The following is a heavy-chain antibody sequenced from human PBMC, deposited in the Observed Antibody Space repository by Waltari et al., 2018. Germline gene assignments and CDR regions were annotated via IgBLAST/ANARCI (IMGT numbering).Heavy chain of an antibody. CDR1: GFTFSSYS. J-gene: IGHJ4*02. CDR2: IRSSSSYI. CDR3: ATNSGLRGHLDY. D-gene: IGHD2-8*01. V-gene: IGHV3-21*01. Sequence: EVQLVESGGGLVKPGGSLRLSCAASGFTFSSYSMNWVRQAQGKGLEGVSSIRSSSSYIYYADSVKGRFTISRDNAKNSLYLQMNSLRAEDTAVYYCATNSGLRGHLDYWGQGTLVTVSS.